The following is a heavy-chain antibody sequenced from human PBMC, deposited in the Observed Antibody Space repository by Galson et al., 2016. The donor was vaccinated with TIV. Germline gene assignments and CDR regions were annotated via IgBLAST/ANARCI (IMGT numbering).Heavy chain of an antibody. Sequence: SLRLSCAASGFTLGNFWMSGVRQAPGKGLEWVASIKQDGSEKYYAESVRGRFTISRANAENSRFLQRKSLRVGDTAVYYCARGQVRSGDVWGQGTTVTVSS. CDR1: GFTLGNFW. CDR3: ARGQVRSGDV. CDR2: IKQDGSEK. J-gene: IGHJ6*02. D-gene: IGHD3-22*01. V-gene: IGHV3-7*01.